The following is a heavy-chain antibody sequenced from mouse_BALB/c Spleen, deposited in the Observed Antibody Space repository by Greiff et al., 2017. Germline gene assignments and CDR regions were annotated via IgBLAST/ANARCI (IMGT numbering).Heavy chain of an antibody. CDR2: IRLKSNNYAT. V-gene: IGHV6-6*02. J-gene: IGHJ3*01. CDR1: GFTFSNYW. CDR3: TLYYGNYGFAY. D-gene: IGHD2-1*01. Sequence: EVKLEESGGGLVQPGGSMKLSCVASGFTFSNYWMNWVRQSPEKGLEWVAEIRLKSNNYATHYAESVKGRFTISRDESKSSVYLQMNNLRAEDTGIYYYTLYYGNYGFAYWGQGTLVTVSA.